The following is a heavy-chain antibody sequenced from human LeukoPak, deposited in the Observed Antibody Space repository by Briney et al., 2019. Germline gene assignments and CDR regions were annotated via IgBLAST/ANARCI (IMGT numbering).Heavy chain of an antibody. CDR1: GGSISSGYYY. V-gene: IGHV4-30-4*01. CDR3: ARGTWSSSIDY. Sequence: PSETLSLTCTVSGGSISSGYYYWSWIRQPPGKGLEYIGYIYYGGTYYNPPLKSRVTISVDTSKNQFSLKLSSVTAADTAVYYCARGTWSSSIDYWGQGTLVTVSS. J-gene: IGHJ4*02. D-gene: IGHD6-6*01. CDR2: IYYGGT.